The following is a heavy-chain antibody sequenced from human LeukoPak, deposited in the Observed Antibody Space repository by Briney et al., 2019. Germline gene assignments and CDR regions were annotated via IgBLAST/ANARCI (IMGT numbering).Heavy chain of an antibody. J-gene: IGHJ5*02. CDR2: ISSSSSYI. Sequence: GGSLRLSCAASGFTFSTYWMHWVRQAPGKGLEWVSSISSSSSYIYYADSVKGRFTISRDNAKNSLYLQMNSLRAEDTAVYYCARGSWNDDYNWFDPWGQGTLVTVSS. D-gene: IGHD1-1*01. CDR3: ARGSWNDDYNWFDP. CDR1: GFTFSTYW. V-gene: IGHV3-21*01.